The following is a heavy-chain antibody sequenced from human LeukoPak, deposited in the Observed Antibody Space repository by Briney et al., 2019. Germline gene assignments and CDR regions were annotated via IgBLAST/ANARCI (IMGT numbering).Heavy chain of an antibody. D-gene: IGHD6-13*01. CDR1: GFTFSSYW. CDR2: INSDGSST. V-gene: IGHV3-74*01. CDR3: GRVLSTGAAGSWVKSFDP. Sequence: GGSLRLPCAASGFTFSSYWMHWLRQAPGKGLVWVSRINSDGSSTSYADSVKGRFTISRDNAKNTLYLQMNSLRAEDEAVYYCGRVLSTGAAGSWVKSFDPWGQGTLVTVSS. J-gene: IGHJ5*02.